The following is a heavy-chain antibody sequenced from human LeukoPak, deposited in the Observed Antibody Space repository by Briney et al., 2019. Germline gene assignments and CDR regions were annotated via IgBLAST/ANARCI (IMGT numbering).Heavy chain of an antibody. CDR2: ISAYNGNT. Sequence: ASVKVPCKASGYTFTSYGISWVRQAPGQGLEWMGWISAYNGNTNYAQKLQGRVTMTTDTSTSTAYMELRSLRSDDTAVYYCARRDYYDSSTPFDYWGQGTLVTVSS. J-gene: IGHJ4*02. D-gene: IGHD3-22*01. V-gene: IGHV1-18*01. CDR1: GYTFTSYG. CDR3: ARRDYYDSSTPFDY.